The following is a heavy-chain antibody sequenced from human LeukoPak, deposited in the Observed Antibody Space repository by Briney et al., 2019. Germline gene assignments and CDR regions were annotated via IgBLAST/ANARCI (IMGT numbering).Heavy chain of an antibody. D-gene: IGHD2-2*01. CDR2: MNPNSGNT. J-gene: IGHJ3*02. V-gene: IGHV1-8*03. CDR1: GYTFTSYD. Sequence: GASVKVSCKASGYTFTSYDINWVRQATGQGLEWMGWMNPNSGNTGYAQKFQGRVTITRNTSISTAYMEPSSLRSEDTAVYYCARGGSPVVPAAIRAFDIWGQGTMVTVS. CDR3: ARGGSPVVPAAIRAFDI.